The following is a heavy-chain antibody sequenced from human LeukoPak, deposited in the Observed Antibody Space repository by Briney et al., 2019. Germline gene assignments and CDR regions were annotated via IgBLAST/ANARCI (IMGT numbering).Heavy chain of an antibody. CDR1: GFTFDNYS. CDR2: VSGSGANT. Sequence: PGGSLRLSCAASGFTFDNYSMSWVRRAPGKGLGWVSAVSGSGANTYYADSVKGRYTISRDKSKNTLYLQMNSLRAEDTAIYYCATSKYSGSYWGQGTLVTVSS. V-gene: IGHV3-23*01. J-gene: IGHJ4*02. CDR3: ATSKYSGSY. D-gene: IGHD1-26*01.